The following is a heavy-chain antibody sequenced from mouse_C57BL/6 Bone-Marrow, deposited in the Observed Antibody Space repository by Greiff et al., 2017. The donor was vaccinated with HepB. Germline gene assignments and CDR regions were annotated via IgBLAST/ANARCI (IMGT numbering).Heavy chain of an antibody. Sequence: VQLQQPGAELVKPGASVKLSCKASGYTFTSYWMHWVKQRPGQGLEWIGMIHPNSGSTNYNEKFKSKATLTVDKSSSTAYMQLSSLTSEDSAVYYCERGSGQLRRRENYAMDYWGQGTSVTVSS. V-gene: IGHV1-64*01. CDR3: ERGSGQLRRRENYAMDY. J-gene: IGHJ4*01. D-gene: IGHD3-2*02. CDR1: GYTFTSYW. CDR2: IHPNSGST.